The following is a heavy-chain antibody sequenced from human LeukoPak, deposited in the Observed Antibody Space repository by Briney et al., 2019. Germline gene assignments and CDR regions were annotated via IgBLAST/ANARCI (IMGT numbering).Heavy chain of an antibody. D-gene: IGHD3-22*01. Sequence: PGGSLRLSCAASGFTVSSNFMSWVRQAPGKGLEWVSVINSADTTYYADSVKGRFTISRDNSKNTLYLQMNSLRVEDTAVYYCARVHHDSSGYYLDYWGQGTLVTVSS. J-gene: IGHJ4*02. CDR1: GFTVSSNF. CDR2: INSADTT. V-gene: IGHV3-53*01. CDR3: ARVHHDSSGYYLDY.